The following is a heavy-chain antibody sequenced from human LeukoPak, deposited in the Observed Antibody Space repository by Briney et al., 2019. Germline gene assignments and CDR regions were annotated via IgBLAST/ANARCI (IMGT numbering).Heavy chain of an antibody. CDR2: ISGSGGTT. Sequence: GGSLRLSCAASGFIFSRYGMSWVRQAPGKGLEWVSAISGSGGTTYYADSVKGRFTISRDNSKNTLYLQINSLRAEDTAVYYCAKDHLPGIVVADRDYWGLGTLVTVSS. J-gene: IGHJ4*02. CDR3: AKDHLPGIVVADRDY. D-gene: IGHD6-19*01. CDR1: GFIFSRYG. V-gene: IGHV3-23*01.